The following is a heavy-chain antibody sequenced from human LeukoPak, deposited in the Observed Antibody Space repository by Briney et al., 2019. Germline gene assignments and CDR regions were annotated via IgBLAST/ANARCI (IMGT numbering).Heavy chain of an antibody. V-gene: IGHV4-31*03. D-gene: IGHD3-3*01. CDR3: ARGLTYYDFWSGYTRNWFDP. CDR2: IYYSGST. Sequence: SQTLSLTCTVSGGSISSGSYYWSWIRQHPGKGLEWVGYIYYSGSTYYNPSLKSRVTISVDTSKNQFSLKLSSVTAADTAVYYCARGLTYYDFWSGYTRNWFDPWGQGTLVTVSS. J-gene: IGHJ5*02. CDR1: GGSISSGSYY.